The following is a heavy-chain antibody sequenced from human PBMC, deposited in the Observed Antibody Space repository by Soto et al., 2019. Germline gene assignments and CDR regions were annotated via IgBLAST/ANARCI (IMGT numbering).Heavy chain of an antibody. CDR2: TRNKANSYTT. J-gene: IGHJ6*02. CDR1: GFTFSDHY. V-gene: IGHV3-72*01. CDR3: AGSSSYYGMDV. Sequence: VGSLRLSCAASGFTFSDHYMDWVRQAPGKGLEWVGRTRNKANSYTTEYAASVKGRFTISRDDSKNSLYLQMNSLKTEDTAVYYCAGSSSYYGMDVWGQGTTVTVSS. D-gene: IGHD6-6*01.